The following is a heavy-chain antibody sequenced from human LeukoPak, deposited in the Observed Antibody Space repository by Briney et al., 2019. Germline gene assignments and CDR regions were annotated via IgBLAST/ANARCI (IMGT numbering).Heavy chain of an antibody. J-gene: IGHJ4*02. CDR2: ISSSSSTI. D-gene: IGHD6-13*01. CDR1: GFTFSDYS. V-gene: IGHV3-48*04. Sequence: GGSLRLSCAASGFTFSDYSMNWVRQAPGKGLEWVSYISSSSSTIYYADSVKGRFTISRDNAKNSLYLQMNSLRAEDTAVYYCARDPSRGSSPHWGQGTLVTVSS. CDR3: ARDPSRGSSPH.